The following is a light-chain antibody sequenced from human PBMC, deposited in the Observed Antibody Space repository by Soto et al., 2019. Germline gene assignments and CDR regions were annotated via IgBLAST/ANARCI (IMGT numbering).Light chain of an antibody. Sequence: DVVMTQSPLSLPVTLGQPASISCTSSQSLVDSDGSTYFNWFHQRPGQTPRCLIYKVSKRDSGVPDRFSGSGSGSAFTLRITRVEAEDGGIYYCMQGSHWPYTFGQGTKLEI. CDR2: KVS. CDR1: QSLVDSDGSTY. V-gene: IGKV2-30*01. J-gene: IGKJ2*01. CDR3: MQGSHWPYT.